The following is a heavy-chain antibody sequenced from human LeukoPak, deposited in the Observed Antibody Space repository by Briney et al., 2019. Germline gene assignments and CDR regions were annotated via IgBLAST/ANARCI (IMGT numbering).Heavy chain of an antibody. V-gene: IGHV3-21*01. CDR3: ASTSGQYYYDSSGTYN. Sequence: PGGSLRLSCAAYGFTFSSYSMNWVRQAPGKGLEWVSSISSSSSYIYYADSVKGRFTISRDNAKNSLYLQMNSLRAEDTAVYYCASTSGQYYYDSSGTYNWGQGTLVTVSS. CDR1: GFTFSSYS. CDR2: ISSSSSYI. D-gene: IGHD3-22*01. J-gene: IGHJ4*02.